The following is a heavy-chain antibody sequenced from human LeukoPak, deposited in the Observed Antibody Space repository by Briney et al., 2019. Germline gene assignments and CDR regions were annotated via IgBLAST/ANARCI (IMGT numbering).Heavy chain of an antibody. Sequence: GGSLRLSCAASGFTFSSYSMNWVRQAPGKGLEWVSSISSSSSYIYYADSVKGRFTISRDNARNSLYLQMNSLRAEDTAVYYCARADYYDSSGYPDDAFDIWGQGTMVTVSS. CDR1: GFTFSSYS. CDR2: ISSSSSYI. J-gene: IGHJ3*02. CDR3: ARADYYDSSGYPDDAFDI. D-gene: IGHD3-22*01. V-gene: IGHV3-21*01.